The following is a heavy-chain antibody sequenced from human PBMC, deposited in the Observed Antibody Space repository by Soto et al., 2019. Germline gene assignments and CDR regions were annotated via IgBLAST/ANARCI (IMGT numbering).Heavy chain of an antibody. CDR1: GFSLSTGGVG. V-gene: IGHV2-5*02. J-gene: IGHJ6*02. CDR3: ERIDYGDYYYYGMDA. Sequence: SGPTLVNPTQTLTLTCTLSGFSLSTGGVGVGWIRQPPGKALEWLALIYWDDDKRYSPSLKSRLTITKDTSKNQVVLTMTNMDPVDTATYYCERIDYGDYYYYGMDAWGQGTTATVYS. D-gene: IGHD4-17*01. CDR2: IYWDDDK.